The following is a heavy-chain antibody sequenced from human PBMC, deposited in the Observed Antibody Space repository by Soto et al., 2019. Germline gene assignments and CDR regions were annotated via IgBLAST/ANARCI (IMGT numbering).Heavy chain of an antibody. J-gene: IGHJ6*02. Sequence: EVLLVESGGGLVQPGGSLGVSCAASGFTVSSNYMSWVRQAPGKGLEWVSVIYSGGSTYYADSVKGRFTISRDNSKNTLYLQMNSLRAEDTAVYYCARDLGTVVTPDVWGQGTTVTVSS. CDR2: IYSGGST. CDR1: GFTVSSNY. CDR3: ARDLGTVVTPDV. V-gene: IGHV3-66*01. D-gene: IGHD2-15*01.